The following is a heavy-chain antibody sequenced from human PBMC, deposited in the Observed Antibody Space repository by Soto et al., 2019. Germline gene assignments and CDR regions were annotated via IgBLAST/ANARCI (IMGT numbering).Heavy chain of an antibody. J-gene: IGHJ3*01. CDR2: IHSDGSST. Sequence: EVQLVESERGLVQPGGSLRLSCAASGFTFSYYWMHWVRQAPGQGLVWVSRIHSDGSSTTYADSVKGRFTISRDNAKNTLYLQMNSLRAEDTAVYYCAKGHRGAFALWGQGTMVTVSS. CDR3: AKGHRGAFAL. V-gene: IGHV3-74*01. CDR1: GFTFSYYW.